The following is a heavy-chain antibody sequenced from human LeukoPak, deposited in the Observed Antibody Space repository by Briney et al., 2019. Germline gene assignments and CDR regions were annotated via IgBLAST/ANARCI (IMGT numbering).Heavy chain of an antibody. V-gene: IGHV1-46*01. D-gene: IGHD3-22*01. CDR1: GYTFTSYY. CDR2: INPSGGST. CDR3: ARLSYYDSSGYYSYFDY. J-gene: IGHJ4*02. Sequence: ASVKVPCKASGYTFTSYYMHWVRQAPGQGLEWMGIINPSGGSTSYAQKFQGRVTMTRDTSTSTVYMELSSLRSEDTAVYYCARLSYYDSSGYYSYFDYWGQGTLVTVSS.